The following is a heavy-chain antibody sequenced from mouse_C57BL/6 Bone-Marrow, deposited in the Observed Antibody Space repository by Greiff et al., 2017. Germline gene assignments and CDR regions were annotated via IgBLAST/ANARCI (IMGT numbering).Heavy chain of an antibody. D-gene: IGHD1-1*01. CDR3: ARAPYYYGSSFYYAMDY. CDR2: IYPRSGNT. V-gene: IGHV1-81*01. J-gene: IGHJ4*01. Sequence: VKLVESGAELARPGASVKLSCKASGYTFTSYGISWVKQRTGQGLAWIGEIYPRSGNTYYNEKFKGKATLTADESSSTAYMELRSLTSEDSAVYFCARAPYYYGSSFYYAMDYWGQGTSVTVSS. CDR1: GYTFTSYG.